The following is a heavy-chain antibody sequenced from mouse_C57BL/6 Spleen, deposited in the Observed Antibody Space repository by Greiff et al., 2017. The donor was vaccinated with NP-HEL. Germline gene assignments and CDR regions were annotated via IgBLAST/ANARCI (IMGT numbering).Heavy chain of an antibody. V-gene: IGHV5-4*03. CDR3: ARGGSYGNLAWFAY. Sequence: EVMLVESGGGLVKPGGSLKLSCAASGFTFSSYAMSWVSQTPEKRLEWVATISDGGSYTYYPNNVKGRFTISRDNAKNNLYLQMSHLKSEDTAMYYCARGGSYGNLAWFAYWGQGTLVTVSA. J-gene: IGHJ3*01. CDR1: GFTFSSYA. CDR2: ISDGGSYT. D-gene: IGHD2-1*01.